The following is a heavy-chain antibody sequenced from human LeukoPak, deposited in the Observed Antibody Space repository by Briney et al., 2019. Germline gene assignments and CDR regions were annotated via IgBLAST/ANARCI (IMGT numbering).Heavy chain of an antibody. V-gene: IGHV3-20*04. J-gene: IGHJ4*02. CDR2: INWNGGRT. CDR3: ARASSGIAGGGTGDY. CDR1: GFTFDDYG. D-gene: IGHD6-19*01. Sequence: GGSLRLSCAASGFTFDDYGMSWVRQAPGKGLEWVSGINWNGGRTGYADSVKGRFTISRDNAKNSLYLQMNSLRADDTALYYCARASSGIAGGGTGDYWGQGTLVTVSS.